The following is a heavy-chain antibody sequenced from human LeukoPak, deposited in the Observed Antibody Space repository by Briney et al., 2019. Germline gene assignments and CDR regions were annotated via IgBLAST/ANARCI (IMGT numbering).Heavy chain of an antibody. V-gene: IGHV3-23*01. CDR1: GFTFSSYA. CDR2: ISGSGGST. CDR3: AKVDSGYDYAFDI. Sequence: GGSLRLSCAASGFTFSSYAMSWVRQAPGKGLEWVSAISGSGGSTYYADSVKGRFTISRDNAKNSLYLQMNSLRAEDTALYYCAKVDSGYDYAFDIWGQGTMVTVSS. J-gene: IGHJ3*02. D-gene: IGHD5-12*01.